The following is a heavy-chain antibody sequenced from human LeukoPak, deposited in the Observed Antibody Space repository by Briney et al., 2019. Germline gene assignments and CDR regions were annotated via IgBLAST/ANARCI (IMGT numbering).Heavy chain of an antibody. CDR1: GFTFSSYA. J-gene: IGHJ5*02. Sequence: GGSLRLSCSASGFTFSSYAMHWVRQAPGKGLEWVSGISGSGGSTYYADSVKGRFTISRDNSKNTLYLQMNSLRAEDTAVYYCAGGGYCSGGSCYYPGVTVMVALDHWGQGTLVTVSS. D-gene: IGHD2-15*01. CDR3: AGGGYCSGGSCYYPGVTVMVALDH. CDR2: ISGSGGST. V-gene: IGHV3-23*01.